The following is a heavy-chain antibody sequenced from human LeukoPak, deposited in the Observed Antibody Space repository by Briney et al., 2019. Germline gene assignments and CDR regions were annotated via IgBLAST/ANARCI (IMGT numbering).Heavy chain of an antibody. CDR1: GGSISSYY. CDR2: IYYSGST. D-gene: IGHD2-21*02. Sequence: SETLSLTCTVSGGSISSYYRSWIRQPPGKGLEWIGYIYYSGSTNYNPSLKSRVTISVDTSKNQFSLKLSSVTAADTAVYYCARTQLAYCGGDCYSNYFDYWGQGTLVTVSS. V-gene: IGHV4-59*01. J-gene: IGHJ4*02. CDR3: ARTQLAYCGGDCYSNYFDY.